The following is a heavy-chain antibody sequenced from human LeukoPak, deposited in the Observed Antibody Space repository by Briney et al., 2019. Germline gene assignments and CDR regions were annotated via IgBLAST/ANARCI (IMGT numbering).Heavy chain of an antibody. V-gene: IGHV3-7*01. Sequence: GGSLRLSCAASGFTFSSYAMHWVRLAPGKGLEWVANIKQDGSERYYVDSVKGRFTISRDNTRNSLYLQMNSLRAEDTAVYYCARDPGSSFPMDVWGKGTTVTVSS. CDR3: ARDPGSSFPMDV. J-gene: IGHJ6*03. CDR2: IKQDGSER. D-gene: IGHD6-13*01. CDR1: GFTFSSYA.